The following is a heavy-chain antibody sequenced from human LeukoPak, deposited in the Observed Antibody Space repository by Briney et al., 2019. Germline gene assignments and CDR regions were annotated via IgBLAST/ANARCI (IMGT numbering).Heavy chain of an antibody. V-gene: IGHV3-30*04. CDR2: ISYDGSNK. D-gene: IGHD5-12*01. Sequence: GGSLRLSCVASGFIFSNYAMNWVRQAQGKGPEWVAFISYDGSNKLHAASVTGRFTISRDNSKNTLYLQMNNLRPADTAIYYCARDWTDIAMIHWGQGTLVTVSS. CDR1: GFIFSNYA. J-gene: IGHJ4*02. CDR3: ARDWTDIAMIH.